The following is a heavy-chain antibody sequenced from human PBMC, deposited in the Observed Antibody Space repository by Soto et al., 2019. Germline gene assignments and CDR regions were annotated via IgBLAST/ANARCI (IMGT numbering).Heavy chain of an antibody. Sequence: SETLSLTCTVSGGSISSGGYYWSWIRQHPGKGLEWIGYIYYSGSTYYNPSLKSRVTISVDTSKNQFSLKLSSVTAAETAVYYCARDRARGNAFDIWGQGTMVTVSS. CDR2: IYYSGST. D-gene: IGHD3-16*01. J-gene: IGHJ3*02. CDR1: GGSISSGGYY. CDR3: ARDRARGNAFDI. V-gene: IGHV4-31*03.